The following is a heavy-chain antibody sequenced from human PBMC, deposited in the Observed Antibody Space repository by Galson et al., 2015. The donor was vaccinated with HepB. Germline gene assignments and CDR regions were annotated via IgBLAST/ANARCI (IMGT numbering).Heavy chain of an antibody. CDR3: ARQVNYDSSGYYYVDY. J-gene: IGHJ4*02. CDR2: IYPGDSDI. V-gene: IGHV5-51*01. Sequence: QSGAEVKKPGESLKISCKSSGYSFSNYWIGWVRQMPGKGLEWMGIIYPGDSDIRYSPSFQGQVTISADKSISTAYLQWSSLKASDTAMYYCARQVNYDSSGYYYVDYWGQGTLVTVSS. CDR1: GYSFSNYW. D-gene: IGHD3-22*01.